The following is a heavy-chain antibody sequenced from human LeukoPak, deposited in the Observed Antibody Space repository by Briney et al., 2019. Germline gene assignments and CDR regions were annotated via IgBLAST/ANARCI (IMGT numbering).Heavy chain of an antibody. Sequence: PGGSLRLSCAASGFTFSSYAMSWVRRAPGKGLEWVSAISGSGGSTYYADSVKGRFTISRDNSKNTLYLQMNSLRAEDTAVYYCAKESASWNYYYYGMDVWGQGTTVTVSS. J-gene: IGHJ6*02. V-gene: IGHV3-23*01. CDR2: ISGSGGST. CDR3: AKESASWNYYYYGMDV. CDR1: GFTFSSYA. D-gene: IGHD2-2*01.